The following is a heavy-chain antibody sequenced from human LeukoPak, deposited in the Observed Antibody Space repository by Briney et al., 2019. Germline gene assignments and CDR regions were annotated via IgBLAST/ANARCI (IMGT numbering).Heavy chain of an antibody. CDR3: ATDISKQQLEQNWFDP. J-gene: IGHJ5*02. D-gene: IGHD6-13*01. CDR1: GYTLTELS. Sequence: ASVKVSCKVSGYTLTELSMHWVRQAPGKGLEWMGGFDPEDGETIYAQKFQGRDTMTEDTSTDTAYMELSSLRSEDTAVYYCATDISKQQLEQNWFDPWGQGTLVTVSS. V-gene: IGHV1-24*01. CDR2: FDPEDGET.